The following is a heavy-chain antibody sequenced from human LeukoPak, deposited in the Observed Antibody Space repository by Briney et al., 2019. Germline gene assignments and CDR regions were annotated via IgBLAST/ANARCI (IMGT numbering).Heavy chain of an antibody. J-gene: IGHJ4*02. CDR2: IYSGGST. CDR3: ARRSGIPSRYFDY. D-gene: IGHD3-10*01. V-gene: IGHV3-53*01. Sequence: PGGSLRLSCAASGFTVSNHYMSWVRQAPGKGLEWVSVIYSGGSTFYADSVKGRFTISRENSKNMLYLQMSSLRAEDTAIYYCARRSGIPSRYFDYWGQGTLVTVSS. CDR1: GFTVSNHY.